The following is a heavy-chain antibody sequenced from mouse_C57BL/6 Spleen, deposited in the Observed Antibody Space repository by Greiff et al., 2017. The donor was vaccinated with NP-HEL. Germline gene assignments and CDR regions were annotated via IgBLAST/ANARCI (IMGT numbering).Heavy chain of an antibody. CDR3: ARYPSTMVTTNYAMDY. Sequence: QVHVKQPGAELVKPGASVKMSCKASGYTFTSYWITWVKQRPGQGLEWIGDIYPGSGSTNYNEKFKSKATLTVDTSSSTAYMQLSSLTSEDSAVYYCARYPSTMVTTNYAMDYWGQGTSVTVSS. J-gene: IGHJ4*01. CDR1: GYTFTSYW. D-gene: IGHD2-2*01. V-gene: IGHV1-55*01. CDR2: IYPGSGST.